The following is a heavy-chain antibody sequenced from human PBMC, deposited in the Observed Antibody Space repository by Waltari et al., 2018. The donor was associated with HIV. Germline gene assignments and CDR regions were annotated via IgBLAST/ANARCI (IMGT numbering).Heavy chain of an antibody. CDR1: GVSIMKINFF. Sequence: HLQLQESGPGLEKPSETLSLPCTVSGVSIMKINFFWRWIRQNPGKGLEWIGSIYYSGSTDYNPSLKSRVTISVDTSKNQFTLKLSSVTTADTAVFYCARHALRVGAAYWNFDLWGRGTLVTVSS. D-gene: IGHD1-26*01. V-gene: IGHV4-39*01. CDR3: ARHALRVGAAYWNFDL. CDR2: IYYSGST. J-gene: IGHJ2*01.